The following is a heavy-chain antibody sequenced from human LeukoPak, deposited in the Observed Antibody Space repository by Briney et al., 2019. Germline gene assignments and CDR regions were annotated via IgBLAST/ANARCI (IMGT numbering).Heavy chain of an antibody. CDR3: ARDMYYYDSSGYYLPFQH. D-gene: IGHD3-22*01. CDR1: GGSFSGYY. Sequence: PSETLSLTCAVYGGSFSGYYWSWIRQRPGKGLEWIGEINHSGSTNYNPSLKSRVTISVDTSKNQFSLKLSSVTAADTAVYYCARDMYYYDSSGYYLPFQHWGQGTLVTVSS. J-gene: IGHJ1*01. CDR2: INHSGST. V-gene: IGHV4-34*01.